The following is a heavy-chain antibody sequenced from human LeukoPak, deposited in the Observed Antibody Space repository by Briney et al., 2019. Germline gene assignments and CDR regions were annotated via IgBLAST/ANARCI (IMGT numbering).Heavy chain of an antibody. CDR1: GFTFSSYA. J-gene: IGHJ4*02. D-gene: IGHD3-10*01. Sequence: GGSLRLSCAASGFTFSSYAMSWVRQAPGKGLEWVSAISGSGGSTYYADSVKGRFTISRDNSKNTLYLKVNSLRAEDTAVYYCAKDLITIRHYYGSGSSDYWGQGTLVTVSS. CDR2: ISGSGGST. V-gene: IGHV3-23*01. CDR3: AKDLITIRHYYGSGSSDY.